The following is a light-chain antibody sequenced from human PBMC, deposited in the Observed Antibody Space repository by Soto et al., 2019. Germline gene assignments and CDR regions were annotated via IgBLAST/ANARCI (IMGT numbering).Light chain of an antibody. J-gene: IGLJ1*01. CDR2: EGS. V-gene: IGLV2-23*01. CDR1: SSDVGSYNL. Sequence: QSVLTQPASVSGSPGQSITICCTGTSSDVGSYNLVSWYQQHPGKAPKLMIYEGSKRPSGVSNRFSGSKSGNTAYLTISGLQAEDEADYYCCSYAGSSTYVFGTGTKVTVL. CDR3: CSYAGSSTYV.